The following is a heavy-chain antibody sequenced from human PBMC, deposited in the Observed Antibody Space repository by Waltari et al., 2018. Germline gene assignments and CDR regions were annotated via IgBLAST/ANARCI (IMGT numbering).Heavy chain of an antibody. CDR2: IVGGGDST. CDR3: TKGWGDY. CDR1: GFTLTTYA. V-gene: IGHV3-23*01. Sequence: EGQLLESGGGLVQPGGSLRLACAASGFTLTTYAMGVLRQPPGKGLEWVPGIVGGGDSTYYADSVKGRFTISRDSSKNTLYLQMNSRRAEDTAVYYCTKGWGDYWGQGTLVTVSS. J-gene: IGHJ4*02. D-gene: IGHD3-16*01.